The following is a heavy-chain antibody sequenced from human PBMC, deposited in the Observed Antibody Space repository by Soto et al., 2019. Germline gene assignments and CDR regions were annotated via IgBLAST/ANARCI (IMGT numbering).Heavy chain of an antibody. CDR3: XXXXXXGITIT. CDR2: INHSGST. D-gene: IGHD3-10*01. CDR1: GGSFSGYY. V-gene: IGHV4-34*01. Sequence: QVQLQQWGAGLLKPSETLSLTCAVYGGSFSGYYWSWIRQPPGKGLEWIGEINHSGSTNYNPSLKSRVTISVDTSKNQFSLKLSSVTAADTAXXYXXXXXXXGITITWGQGTLVTVSS. J-gene: IGHJ4*02.